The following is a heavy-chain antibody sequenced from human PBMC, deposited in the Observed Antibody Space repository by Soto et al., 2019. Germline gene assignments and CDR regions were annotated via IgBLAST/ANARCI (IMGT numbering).Heavy chain of an antibody. CDR2: ISYDGSNK. D-gene: IGHD2-2*01. CDR1: GFTFSSYA. Sequence: GSLRLSCAASGFTFSSYAMHWVRQAPGKGLEWVAVISYDGSNKYYADSVKGRFTISRDNSKNTLYLQMNSLRAEDTAVYYCARDRGDRAAIAYYYYYGMDVWGQGTTVTVSS. CDR3: ARDRGDRAAIAYYYYYGMDV. V-gene: IGHV3-30-3*01. J-gene: IGHJ6*02.